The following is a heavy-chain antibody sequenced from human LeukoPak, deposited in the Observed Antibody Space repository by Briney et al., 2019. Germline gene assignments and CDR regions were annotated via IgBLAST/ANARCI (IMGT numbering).Heavy chain of an antibody. CDR3: ARDFVGYYDSSGYYDY. D-gene: IGHD3-22*01. Sequence: GGSLRLSCAASGFTFSSYGTHWVRQAPGKGLEWVAVIWYDGSNKYYADSVKGRFTISRDNSKNTLYLQMNSLRAEDTAVYYCARDFVGYYDSSGYYDYWGQGTLVTVSS. CDR1: GFTFSSYG. V-gene: IGHV3-33*01. J-gene: IGHJ4*02. CDR2: IWYDGSNK.